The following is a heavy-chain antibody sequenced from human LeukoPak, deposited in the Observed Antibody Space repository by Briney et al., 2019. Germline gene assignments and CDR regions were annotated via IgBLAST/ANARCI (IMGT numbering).Heavy chain of an antibody. CDR2: ISSDGNDK. V-gene: IGHV3-30*03. CDR3: TTKVIRGNSGDDYDD. CDR1: GVTFSSYG. J-gene: IGHJ4*02. D-gene: IGHD5-12*01. Sequence: GGSLRLSCAASGVTFSSYGMHWVRQAPGKGLEWVTLISSDGNDKLYGDSVKGRFTISRDDSKSTLYLQMNSLRAEDTAVYYCTTKVIRGNSGDDYDDWGQGTLVAVSS.